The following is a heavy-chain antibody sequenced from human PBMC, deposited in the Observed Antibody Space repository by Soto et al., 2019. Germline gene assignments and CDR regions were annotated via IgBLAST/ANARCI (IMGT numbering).Heavy chain of an antibody. J-gene: IGHJ3*02. V-gene: IGHV4-39*01. CDR1: GGSISSSSYY. CDR2: IYYSGST. Sequence: SETLSLTCTVSGGSISSSSYYWGWIRQPPGKGLEWIGSIYYSGSTYYNPSLKSRVTISVDTSKNQFSLKLSSVTAADTAVYYCARLTSYSFRAFDIWGQGTMVTVSS. D-gene: IGHD2-15*01. CDR3: ARLTSYSFRAFDI.